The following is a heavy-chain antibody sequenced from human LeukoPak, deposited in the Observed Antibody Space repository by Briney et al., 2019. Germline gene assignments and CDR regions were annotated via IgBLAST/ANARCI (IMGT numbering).Heavy chain of an antibody. J-gene: IGHJ4*02. CDR1: GYTFTGYY. CDR3: ARDKSGNSGWYSYFDY. Sequence: ASVKVSCKASGYTFTGYYMHWVRQAPGQGLEWMGWINPNTGGTNYAQKFQGRVTMTRDTSISTAYMELSRLRSDDTAVYYCARDKSGNSGWYSYFDYWGQGTLVTVSS. D-gene: IGHD6-19*01. CDR2: INPNTGGT. V-gene: IGHV1-2*02.